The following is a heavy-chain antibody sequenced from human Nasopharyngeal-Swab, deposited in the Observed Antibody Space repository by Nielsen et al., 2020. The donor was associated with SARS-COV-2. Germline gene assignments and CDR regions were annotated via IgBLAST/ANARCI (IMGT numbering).Heavy chain of an antibody. V-gene: IGHV3-53*01. D-gene: IGHD1-26*01. Sequence: GESLKISCAASGFAVSTNFLTWVRQAPGRGLEWVSVIYAGDTTHCADSVKGRFAISRDDSKNTLYLQMNSLRAEDTALYFCARVGGATVPLSTFDIWGPGTMVTVSS. J-gene: IGHJ3*02. CDR2: IYAGDTT. CDR1: GFAVSTNF. CDR3: ARVGGATVPLSTFDI.